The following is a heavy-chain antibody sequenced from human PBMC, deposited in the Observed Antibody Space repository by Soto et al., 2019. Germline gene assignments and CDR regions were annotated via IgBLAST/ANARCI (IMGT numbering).Heavy chain of an antibody. D-gene: IGHD3-3*01. CDR2: ISYDGSNK. CDR3: AKTFTIFGVVPLMAAFDI. CDR1: GFTFSSYG. J-gene: IGHJ3*02. V-gene: IGHV3-30*18. Sequence: GGSLRLSCAASGFTFSSYGMHWVRQAPGKGLEWVAVISYDGSNKYYADSVKGRFTISRDNSKNTLYLQMNSLRAEDTAVYYCAKTFTIFGVVPLMAAFDIWGQGTMVTVSS.